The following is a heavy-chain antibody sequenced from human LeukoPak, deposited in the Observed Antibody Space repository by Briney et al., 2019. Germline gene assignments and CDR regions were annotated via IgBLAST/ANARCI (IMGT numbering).Heavy chain of an antibody. V-gene: IGHV3-23*01. D-gene: IGHD3-22*01. Sequence: TGGSLRLSCAASGFTFSSDDMSWVPQAPGKGLVWVTGISGGGGSTYYADSVKGRFTISRDNSKNTLYLRMNSQRAEDTAVYYCAKHTYDYESSGTTALFDYWGQGTLVTVSS. CDR3: AKHTYDYESSGTTALFDY. CDR1: GFTFSSDD. CDR2: ISGGGGST. J-gene: IGHJ4*02.